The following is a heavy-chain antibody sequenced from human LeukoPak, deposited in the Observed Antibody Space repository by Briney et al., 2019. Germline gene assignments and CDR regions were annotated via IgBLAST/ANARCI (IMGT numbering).Heavy chain of an antibody. D-gene: IGHD3-22*01. J-gene: IGHJ4*02. Sequence: SETLSLTCTVSGGSISSSSYYWGWIRQPPGKGLEWIGSIYYSGSTYYNQSVKSRVTISVDTSKNQFSLKLSSVTAADTAVYYCARPGPQYYDSSGYYQNWGQGALVTVSS. CDR1: GGSISSSSYY. CDR3: ARPGPQYYDSSGYYQN. CDR2: IYYSGST. V-gene: IGHV4-39*01.